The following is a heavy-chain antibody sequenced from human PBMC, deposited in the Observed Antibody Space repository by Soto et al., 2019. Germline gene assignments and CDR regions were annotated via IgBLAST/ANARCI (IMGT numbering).Heavy chain of an antibody. CDR1: GFTFSSYS. D-gene: IGHD3-10*01. CDR3: ARGGLYYYGSGSPRWPTPSDY. Sequence: GGSLRLSCAASGFTFSSYSMNWVRQAPGKGLEWVSSISSSSSYIYYADSVKGRFTISRDNAKNSLYLQMNSLRAEDTAVYYCARGGLYYYGSGSPRWPTPSDYWGQGTLVTVSS. CDR2: ISSSSSYI. J-gene: IGHJ4*02. V-gene: IGHV3-21*01.